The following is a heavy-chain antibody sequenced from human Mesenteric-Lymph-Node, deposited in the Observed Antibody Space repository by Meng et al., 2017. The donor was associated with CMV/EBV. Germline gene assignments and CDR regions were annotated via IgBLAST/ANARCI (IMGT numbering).Heavy chain of an antibody. CDR1: GFTFSTYW. J-gene: IGHJ3*02. D-gene: IGHD6-13*01. CDR2: INGDGSST. CDR3: GRVSGITSSSWYGSDAFDI. Sequence: GGSLRLSCGASGFTFSTYWMHWFRQAPGKGLEWVSRINGDGSSTAYADSVRGRFTISRDNAKNTLYLQMNSLGAEDTAVYFCGRVSGITSSSWYGSDAFDIWGQGTMVTVSS. V-gene: IGHV3-74*01.